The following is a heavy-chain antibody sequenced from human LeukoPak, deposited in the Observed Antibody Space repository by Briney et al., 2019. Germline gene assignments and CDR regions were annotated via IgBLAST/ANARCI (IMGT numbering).Heavy chain of an antibody. V-gene: IGHV4-4*02. CDR2: IYHSGST. CDR3: ARVGGGYSSFDY. J-gene: IGHJ4*02. D-gene: IGHD2-15*01. CDR1: GGSISSGNW. Sequence: PSETLSLTCAVSGGSISSGNWWSWVRQPPGKGLEWVGEIYHSGSTNYYPSLKSRVTISVDKSKNQFSLNLTSVTAADTAVYYCARVGGGYSSFDYWGQGTLVTVSS.